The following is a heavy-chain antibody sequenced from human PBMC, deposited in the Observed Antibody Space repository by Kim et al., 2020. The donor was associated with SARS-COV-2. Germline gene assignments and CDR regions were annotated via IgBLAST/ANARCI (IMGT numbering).Heavy chain of an antibody. D-gene: IGHD3-10*01. V-gene: IGHV4-31*03. J-gene: IGHJ4*02. CDR1: GGSINSGGYF. Sequence: SETLSLTCSVSGGSINSGGYFWSWIRQHPGKGLDWIGYIYYSGSTYYNPSLKSRVTISVDTSKNHFSLRLNSVTAADTAVYYCASGSGMVRYRAGFDYWGQGTPVTVSS. CDR2: IYYSGST. CDR3: ASGSGMVRYRAGFDY.